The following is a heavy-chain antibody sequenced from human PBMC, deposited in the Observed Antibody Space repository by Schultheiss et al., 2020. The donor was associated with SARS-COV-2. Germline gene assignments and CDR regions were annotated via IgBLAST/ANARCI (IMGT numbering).Heavy chain of an antibody. Sequence: GGSLRLSCAASGFTFSSYAMHWVRQAPGKGLEWVAVISYDGSNKYYADSVKGRFTISRDNSKNTLYLQMNSLRAEDTAVYYCARRLDITYYYYYGMDVWGQGTTVTVSS. D-gene: IGHD5-12*01. CDR1: GFTFSSYA. J-gene: IGHJ6*02. V-gene: IGHV3-30-3*01. CDR2: ISYDGSNK. CDR3: ARRLDITYYYYYGMDV.